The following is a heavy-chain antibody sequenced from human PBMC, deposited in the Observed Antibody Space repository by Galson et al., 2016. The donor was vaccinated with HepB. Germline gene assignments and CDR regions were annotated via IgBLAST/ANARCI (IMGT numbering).Heavy chain of an antibody. V-gene: IGHV3-74*01. D-gene: IGHD4-11*01. J-gene: IGHJ4*02. CDR2: LNPDGTSI. CDR3: ARDNDYKIDY. Sequence: SLRLSCAASGFTLGAYVMPWVRQVPGKGLEWVSRLNPDGTSITYADFVKGRFTFSTDIAKNTVYLQMNSLRAEDTALYFVARDNDYKIDYWGQGTLVTVAS. CDR1: GFTLGAYV.